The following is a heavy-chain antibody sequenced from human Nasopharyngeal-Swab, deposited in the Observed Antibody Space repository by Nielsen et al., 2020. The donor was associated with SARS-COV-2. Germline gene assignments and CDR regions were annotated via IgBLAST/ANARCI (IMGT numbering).Heavy chain of an antibody. CDR2: IYYSGST. Sequence: SETPSLTCTVSGGSISSYYWGWIRQPPGKGLEWIGGIYYSGSTYYNPSLKSRVTISVDTSKNQFSLKLSSVTAADTAVYYCARQRGDLRLGFYYYYGMDVWGQGTTVTVSS. D-gene: IGHD2-21*01. J-gene: IGHJ6*02. CDR1: GGSISSYY. V-gene: IGHV4-39*01. CDR3: ARQRGDLRLGFYYYYGMDV.